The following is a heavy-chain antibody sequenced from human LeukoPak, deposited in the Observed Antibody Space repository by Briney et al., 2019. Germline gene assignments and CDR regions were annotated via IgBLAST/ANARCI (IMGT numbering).Heavy chain of an antibody. D-gene: IGHD6-6*01. J-gene: IGHJ6*03. V-gene: IGHV3-7*01. Sequence: GGSLRLSCAASGFTFSSYWMSWVRQAPGKGLEWVANIKQDGSEKYYVDSVKGRFTISRDNAKNSLYLQMNSLRAEDTAVYYCARDITSNIAARPSYCYYYMDVWGKGTTVTVSS. CDR3: ARDITSNIAARPSYCYYYMDV. CDR2: IKQDGSEK. CDR1: GFTFSSYW.